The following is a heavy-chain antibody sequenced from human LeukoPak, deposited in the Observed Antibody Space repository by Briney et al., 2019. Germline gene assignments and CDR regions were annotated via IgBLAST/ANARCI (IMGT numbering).Heavy chain of an antibody. CDR2: INPSGGST. Sequence: ASVKVSCKASGYTFTSYYMHWVRQAPGQGLEWMGIINPSGGSTSYAQKFQGRVTMTRDMSTSTVYMELSSLRSEDTAVYYCARVGSSSWYFGYFDYWGQGTLVTVSS. J-gene: IGHJ4*02. CDR3: ARVGSSSWYFGYFDY. D-gene: IGHD6-13*01. V-gene: IGHV1-46*01. CDR1: GYTFTSYY.